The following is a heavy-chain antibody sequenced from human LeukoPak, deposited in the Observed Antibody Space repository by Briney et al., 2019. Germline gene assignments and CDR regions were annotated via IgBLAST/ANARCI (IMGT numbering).Heavy chain of an antibody. J-gene: IGHJ3*02. Sequence: SETLSLTCTVSGGSVSSGSYYWSWIRQPPGKGLEWLGYIYYSGSTNYNPSLKSRVTISVDTSKNQFSLKLSSVTAADTAVYYCARQSSGWHRDAFDIWGQGTMVTVSS. CDR2: IYYSGST. CDR3: ARQSSGWHRDAFDI. CDR1: GGSVSSGSYY. D-gene: IGHD6-19*01. V-gene: IGHV4-61*01.